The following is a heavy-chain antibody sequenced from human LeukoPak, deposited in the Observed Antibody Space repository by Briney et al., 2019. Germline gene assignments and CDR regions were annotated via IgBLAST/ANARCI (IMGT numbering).Heavy chain of an antibody. Sequence: GGSLRLSCAASGFTFSSYSMNWVRQAPGKGLEWVSYISSSGSTIYYADSVKGRFTISRDNAKNSLYLQMNSLRAEDTAVYYCARDVGPSWYKLSFRIYGMDVWGQGTTVTVSS. D-gene: IGHD2-2*02. CDR2: ISSSGSTI. CDR1: GFTFSSYS. CDR3: ARDVGPSWYKLSFRIYGMDV. V-gene: IGHV3-48*04. J-gene: IGHJ6*02.